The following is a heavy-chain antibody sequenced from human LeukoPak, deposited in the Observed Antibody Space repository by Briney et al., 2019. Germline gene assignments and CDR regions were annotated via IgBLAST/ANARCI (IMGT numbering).Heavy chain of an antibody. J-gene: IGHJ5*02. Sequence: SETLSLTCAVYGGSFSGYYWSWIRQPPGKGPEWIGEINHSGSTNYNPSLKSRVTISVDTSKNQFSLKLSSVTAADTAVYYCARGSIAAAGTRDNWFDPWGQGTLVTVSS. CDR3: ARGSIAAAGTRDNWFDP. V-gene: IGHV4-34*01. CDR2: INHSGST. D-gene: IGHD6-13*01. CDR1: GGSFSGYY.